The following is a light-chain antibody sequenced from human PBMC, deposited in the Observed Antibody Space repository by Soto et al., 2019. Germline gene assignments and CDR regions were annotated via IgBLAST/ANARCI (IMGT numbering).Light chain of an antibody. V-gene: IGKV2-28*01. CDR3: MQVLQTPYT. Sequence: DIVMTQSPLSLPVTPGEPASISCRSSQSLLHSDGKTYFDWYLQKPGQSPQLLIYLGSNRASGVPDRFSGSGSGTYFTLKISRVEAEDVGVYYCMQVLQTPYTFGQGTKLEIK. J-gene: IGKJ2*01. CDR1: QSLLHSDGKTY. CDR2: LGS.